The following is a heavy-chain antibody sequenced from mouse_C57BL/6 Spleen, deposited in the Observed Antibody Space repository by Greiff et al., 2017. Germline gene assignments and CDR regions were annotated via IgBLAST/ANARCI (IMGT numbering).Heavy chain of an antibody. J-gene: IGHJ2*01. Sequence: QVQLQQSGAELVRPGSSVKLSCKASGYTFTSYWMHWVKQRPIQGLEWIGNIDPSDSETPYNQKFKDKATLTVDKSSSTAYMQLSSLTSEDSAVYYCARNGYYSYYFDYWGQGTTLTVSS. CDR3: ARNGYYSYYFDY. CDR2: IDPSDSET. V-gene: IGHV1-52*01. CDR1: GYTFTSYW. D-gene: IGHD2-3*01.